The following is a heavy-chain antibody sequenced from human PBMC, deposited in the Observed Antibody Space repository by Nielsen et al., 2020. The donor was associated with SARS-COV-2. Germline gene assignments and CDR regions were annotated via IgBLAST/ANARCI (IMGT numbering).Heavy chain of an antibody. CDR1: GFSFTRFW. Sequence: GGSLRLSCKGSGFSFTRFWIGWVRQMPGKGLEWMGIIYPGDSDTRYSPSFHGQVTISADKSISTAYLQWGSLKASDTAMYYCARRGSSWTDFDSWGQGTLVTVSS. J-gene: IGHJ4*02. CDR2: IYPGDSDT. D-gene: IGHD2-15*01. V-gene: IGHV5-51*01. CDR3: ARRGSSWTDFDS.